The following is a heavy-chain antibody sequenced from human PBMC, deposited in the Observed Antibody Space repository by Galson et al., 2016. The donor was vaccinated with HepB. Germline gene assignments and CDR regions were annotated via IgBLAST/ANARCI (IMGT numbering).Heavy chain of an antibody. V-gene: IGHV3-43*01. CDR1: GFTFDGYT. D-gene: IGHD3-10*01. Sequence: SLRLSCAASGFTFDGYTMHWVRQAPGKGLEWVSLISWDGGSTYYADSVKGRFTISRDNSKNSLYLQMNSLRTEDTALYYCAKDISYYGSGLDYWGQGTLVTVSS. CDR2: ISWDGGST. CDR3: AKDISYYGSGLDY. J-gene: IGHJ4*02.